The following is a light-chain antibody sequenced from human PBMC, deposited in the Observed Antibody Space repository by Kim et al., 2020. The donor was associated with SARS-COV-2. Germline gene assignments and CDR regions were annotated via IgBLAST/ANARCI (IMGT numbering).Light chain of an antibody. V-gene: IGLV4-69*01. CDR1: SGHSSYA. Sequence: QPVLTQSPSASASLGASVKLTCTLSSGHSSYAIAWYQQQPEKGPRYLMKVNSDGSHSKGDGIPDRFSGSSSGAERYVTISSLQSEDEAEYYCQTWDTGIRVFGGGTQLTVL. CDR2: VNSDGSH. J-gene: IGLJ2*01. CDR3: QTWDTGIRV.